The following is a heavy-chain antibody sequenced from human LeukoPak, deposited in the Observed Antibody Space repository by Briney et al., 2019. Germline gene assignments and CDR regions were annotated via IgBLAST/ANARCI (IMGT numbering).Heavy chain of an antibody. Sequence: KPSETLSLTCTVSGGSISSGDYYWSWIRQPPGKGLEWIGYIYYSGSTYYNPSLKSRVTISVDTSKNQFSLKLSSVTAADTAVYYCAKTKYSSGWYGGVDYWGQGTLVTVSS. CDR2: IYYSGST. CDR1: GGSISSGDYY. J-gene: IGHJ4*02. CDR3: AKTKYSSGWYGGVDY. D-gene: IGHD6-19*01. V-gene: IGHV4-30-4*01.